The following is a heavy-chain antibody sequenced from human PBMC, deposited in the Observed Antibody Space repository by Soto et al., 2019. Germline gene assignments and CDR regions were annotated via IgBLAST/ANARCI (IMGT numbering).Heavy chain of an antibody. V-gene: IGHV1-69*02. D-gene: IGHD2-2*01. CDR1: GGTFSSYT. J-gene: IGHJ4*02. CDR3: ASRLGYCSSTSCSY. Sequence: QVQLVQSGAEVKKPGSSVKVSCKASGGTFSSYTISWVRQAPGQGLEWMGRIIPILGIANYAQKFQGRVMITADKSTSTAYMELSSLRSEDTAVYYCASRLGYCSSTSCSYWGQGTLVTVSS. CDR2: IIPILGIA.